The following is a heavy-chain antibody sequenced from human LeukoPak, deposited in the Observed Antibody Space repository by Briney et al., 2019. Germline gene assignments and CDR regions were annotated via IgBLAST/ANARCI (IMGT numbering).Heavy chain of an antibody. V-gene: IGHV5-51*01. D-gene: IGHD5-12*01. CDR1: GYSFTSYW. CDR2: IYPGDSET. CDR3: ARRVVAAKGEFDY. J-gene: IGHJ4*02. Sequence: GESLKISCKGSGYSFTSYWIGWVRQMPGKGLEWMGVIYPGDSETRYSPSFQGQVTISADKSISTAYLQWSSLKASDTAMYYCARRVVAAKGEFDYWGQGTLVTVSS.